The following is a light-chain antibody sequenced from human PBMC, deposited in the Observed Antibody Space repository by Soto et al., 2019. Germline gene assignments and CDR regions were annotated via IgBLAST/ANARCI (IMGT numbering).Light chain of an antibody. Sequence: QAVVTQPASVSGSPGQSITISCTGTSRDIGAYNSVSWYQKHPGKAPKLMIYEVSNRPSGVSNRFSGSKSGNTASLTISGLQAEDEADYYCNSFTTSTSYVFGTGTKLTVL. CDR3: NSFTTSTSYV. CDR2: EVS. J-gene: IGLJ1*01. V-gene: IGLV2-14*01. CDR1: SRDIGAYNS.